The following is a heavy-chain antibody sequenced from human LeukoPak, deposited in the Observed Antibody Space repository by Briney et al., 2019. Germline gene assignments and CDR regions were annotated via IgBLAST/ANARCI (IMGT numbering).Heavy chain of an antibody. CDR3: ARDTGVAGTFRY. CDR1: GGSFSSYY. J-gene: IGHJ4*02. V-gene: IGHV4-4*07. CDR2: IYTSGST. Sequence: SETLSLTCAVYGGSFSSYYWSWIRQPAGKGLEWIGRIYTSGSTNYNPSLKSRVTMSVDTSKNQFSLKLSSVTAADTAVYYCARDTGVAGTFRYWGQGTLVTVSS. D-gene: IGHD6-19*01.